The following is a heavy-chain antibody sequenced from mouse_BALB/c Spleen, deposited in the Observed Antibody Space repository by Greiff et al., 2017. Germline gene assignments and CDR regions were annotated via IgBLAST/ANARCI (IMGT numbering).Heavy chain of an antibody. J-gene: IGHJ3*01. CDR2: ISSGGGST. D-gene: IGHD2-1*01. V-gene: IGHV5-12-1*01. CDR3: ARHRGNSPFAY. CDR1: GFAFSSYD. Sequence: EVKLVESGGGLVKPGGSLKLSCAASGFAFSSYDMSWVRQTPEKRLEWVAYISSGGGSTYYPDTVKGRFTISRDNAKNTLYLQMSSLKSEDTAMYYCARHRGNSPFAYWGQGTLVTVSA.